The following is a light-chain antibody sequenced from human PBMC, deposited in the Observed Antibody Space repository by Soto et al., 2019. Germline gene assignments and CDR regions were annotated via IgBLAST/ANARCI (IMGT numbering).Light chain of an antibody. V-gene: IGKV1-5*01. CDR1: QSISSW. CDR3: QQYNTYWT. Sequence: DIQMTQSPSTLSASVGDRVTITCRASQSISSWLAWYQQKPGKAPKLLIYDASSLESGVPLRFSGSGSGTEFTLTISSLQPDDFATDYCQQYNTYWTFGQGTKVEI. CDR2: DAS. J-gene: IGKJ1*01.